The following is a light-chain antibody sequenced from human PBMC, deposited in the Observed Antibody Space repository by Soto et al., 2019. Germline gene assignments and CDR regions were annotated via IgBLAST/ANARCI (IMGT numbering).Light chain of an antibody. CDR3: QQRRYWPVT. J-gene: IGKJ1*01. CDR2: DAS. CDR1: QSVSSY. Sequence: EIVLTQSPAILSMSPGERATLSCRASQSVSSYFAWYQQKPGQAPRLLIYDASNRATGVPARFSGSGSGTDFTFTISSLEPEDFAVYYCQQRRYWPVTFGQGTKVDIK. V-gene: IGKV3-11*01.